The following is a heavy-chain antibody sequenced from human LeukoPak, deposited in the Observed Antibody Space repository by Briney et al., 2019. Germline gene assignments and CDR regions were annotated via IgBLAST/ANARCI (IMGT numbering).Heavy chain of an antibody. J-gene: IGHJ4*02. CDR1: GGSISSYY. Sequence: SETLSLTCTVSGGSISSYYWSWIRQPPGKGLEWIGYIYYSGSTNYNPSLKSRVTISVDTSKNQFSLKLSSVTAADTAVYYCARGVITMVRGVIMSFDYWGQGTLVTVSS. CDR3: ARGVITMVRGVIMSFDY. V-gene: IGHV4-59*01. D-gene: IGHD3-10*01. CDR2: IYYSGST.